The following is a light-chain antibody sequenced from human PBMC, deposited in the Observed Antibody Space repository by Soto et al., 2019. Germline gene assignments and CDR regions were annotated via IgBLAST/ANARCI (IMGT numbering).Light chain of an antibody. CDR2: DAS. J-gene: IGKJ4*01. Sequence: DIQMTQSPSSLSASVGDRVTITCQASQDIKNYLNWYQQKPGKAPKLLIYDASNLERGVPLRFSGSGSGTDFTFPISSLQPEDVGTYYCQQYDNRLTFGGGTKVEIK. V-gene: IGKV1-33*01. CDR3: QQYDNRLT. CDR1: QDIKNY.